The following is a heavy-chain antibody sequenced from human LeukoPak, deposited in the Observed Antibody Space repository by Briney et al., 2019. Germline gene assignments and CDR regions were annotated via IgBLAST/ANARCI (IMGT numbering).Heavy chain of an antibody. Sequence: SVKVSCKASGGTFSSYAISWVRQAPGQGLEWMGRIIPILGIANYAQKFQGRVTITADKSTSTAHMELSSLRSEDTAVYYCARLQLTSGMDVWGQGTTVTVSS. CDR2: IIPILGIA. V-gene: IGHV1-69*04. D-gene: IGHD6-13*01. CDR3: ARLQLTSGMDV. CDR1: GGTFSSYA. J-gene: IGHJ6*02.